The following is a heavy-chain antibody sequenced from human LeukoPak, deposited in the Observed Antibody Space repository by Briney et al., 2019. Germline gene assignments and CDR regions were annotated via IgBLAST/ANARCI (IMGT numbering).Heavy chain of an antibody. CDR2: INPSGGST. D-gene: IGHD5-12*01. Sequence: ASVKVSCKASGYTFTSYYMHWVRQSPGQGLEWMGIINPSGGSTSYAQKFQGRVTMTRDTSTSTVYMELSSLRSEDTAVYYCARGEGGYSGYDYDQNWGQGILATVSS. V-gene: IGHV1-46*01. CDR3: ARGEGGYSGYDYDQN. J-gene: IGHJ4*02. CDR1: GYTFTSYY.